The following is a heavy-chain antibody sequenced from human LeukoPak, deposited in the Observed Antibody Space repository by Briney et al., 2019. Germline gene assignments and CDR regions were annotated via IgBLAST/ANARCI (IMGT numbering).Heavy chain of an antibody. V-gene: IGHV3-23*01. Sequence: QPGGSLRLSCAASGFTFSSYVMTWVRQAPGAGREWVSAIGTHSTSTDYPDSVKGRFTISRDDSKNTVFLQMTSLRVEDTALYYCTRRVGGTPDYWGLGTLVTVSS. CDR3: TRRVGGTPDY. D-gene: IGHD1-26*01. CDR1: GFTFSSYV. CDR2: IGTHSTST. J-gene: IGHJ4*02.